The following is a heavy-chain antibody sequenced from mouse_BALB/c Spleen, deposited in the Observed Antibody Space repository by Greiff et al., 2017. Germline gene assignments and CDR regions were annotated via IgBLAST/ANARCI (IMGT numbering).Heavy chain of an antibody. CDR3: TREGDGGYAMDY. J-gene: IGHJ4*01. Sequence: EVKLVESGGGLVKPGGSLKLSCAASGFTFSSYTMSWVRQTPEKRLEWVATISSGGSYTYYPDSVKGRFTISRDNAKNTLYLQMSSLKSEDTAMYHCTREGDGGYAMDYWGQGTSVTVSS. D-gene: IGHD1-1*02. CDR2: ISSGGSYT. CDR1: GFTFSSYT. V-gene: IGHV5-6-4*01.